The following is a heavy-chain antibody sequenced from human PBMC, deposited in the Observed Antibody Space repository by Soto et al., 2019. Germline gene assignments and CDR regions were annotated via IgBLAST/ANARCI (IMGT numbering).Heavy chain of an antibody. CDR2: ISYDGTNK. V-gene: IGHV3-30-3*01. D-gene: IGHD7-27*01. CDR3: ARDPKTSGGQHWAFNYFDS. J-gene: IGHJ4*02. Sequence: CAASGFSFSISPMHWVRQAPGKGPEWVALISYDGTNKFYADSVKGRFTIFRDNSKSTLYLQVDSLRPEDAAVYYCARDPKTSGGQHWAFNYFDSWGQGTLVTVSS. CDR1: GFSFSISP.